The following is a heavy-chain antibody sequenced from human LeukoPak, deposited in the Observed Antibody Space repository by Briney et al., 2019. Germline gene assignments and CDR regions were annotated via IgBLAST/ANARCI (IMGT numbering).Heavy chain of an antibody. CDR2: ISGSGGST. CDR1: GFTFSSYA. V-gene: IGHV3-23*01. Sequence: PGGSLRLSCAASGFTFSSYAMSWVRQAPGKGLEWVSAISGSGGSTYYADSVKGRFTIPRDTSKNTLYLQMNSLRAEDTAVYYCAKPSSYGYYVRVLFDYWGQGTLVTVSS. D-gene: IGHD3-10*02. J-gene: IGHJ4*02. CDR3: AKPSSYGYYVRVLFDY.